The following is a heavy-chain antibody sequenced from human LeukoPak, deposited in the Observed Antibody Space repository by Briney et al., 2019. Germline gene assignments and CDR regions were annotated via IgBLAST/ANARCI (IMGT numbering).Heavy chain of an antibody. Sequence: PGGSLRLSCAASGFTFSSYDMHWVRQATGKGLEWVSAIGTAGDTYYPGSVKGRFTISRENAKNSLYLQMNSLRAGDTAVYYCARGLLGSSWYDPEFDYWGQGTLVTVSS. V-gene: IGHV3-13*01. CDR2: IGTAGDT. CDR3: ARGLLGSSWYDPEFDY. J-gene: IGHJ4*02. D-gene: IGHD6-13*01. CDR1: GFTFSSYD.